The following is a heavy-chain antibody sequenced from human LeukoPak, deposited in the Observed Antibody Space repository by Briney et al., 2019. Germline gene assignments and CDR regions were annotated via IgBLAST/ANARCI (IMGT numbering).Heavy chain of an antibody. D-gene: IGHD1-26*01. Sequence: SETLSLTCTVSSGSIRSSHYYWGWVRQPPGKGLEWIGGISYSGSTYYKPSLKSRLTISIDVSKNHFSLELTSVTATDTAVYYCARGVYGSQDYWGQGTLVTVSS. CDR1: SGSIRSSHYY. CDR3: ARGVYGSQDY. CDR2: ISYSGST. J-gene: IGHJ4*02. V-gene: IGHV4-39*02.